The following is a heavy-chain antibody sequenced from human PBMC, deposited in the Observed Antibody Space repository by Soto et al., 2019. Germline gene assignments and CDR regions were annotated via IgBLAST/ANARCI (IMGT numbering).Heavy chain of an antibody. CDR1: GYSFINYW. CDR2: IDPSDSYT. Sequence: GESLKISCKGSGYSFINYWINWVRQMPDKGLEWMGRIDPSDSYTNYSPSFQGHVTISADKSISTAYLQWSSLKASDTAMYYCARHVVAARGWVEEPLWGQGTLVTVSS. D-gene: IGHD1-1*01. V-gene: IGHV5-10-1*01. CDR3: ARHVVAARGWVEEPL. J-gene: IGHJ4*02.